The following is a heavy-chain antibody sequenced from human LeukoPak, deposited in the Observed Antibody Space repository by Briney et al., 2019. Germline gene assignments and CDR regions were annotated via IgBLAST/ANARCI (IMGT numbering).Heavy chain of an antibody. D-gene: IGHD3-10*01. CDR3: ARDNSVGDIAWWFDP. CDR1: GYTFISNY. J-gene: IGHJ5*02. CDR2: INPSGGSP. V-gene: IGHV1-46*01. Sequence: ASVKVSCKAYGYTFISNYLNWVRQAPGQGLEWVGIINPSGGSPSYAQKFQGRVTLTRDMSTSTDYMELRSLKSEDTAVYYCARDNSVGDIAWWFDPWGQGTLVTVSS.